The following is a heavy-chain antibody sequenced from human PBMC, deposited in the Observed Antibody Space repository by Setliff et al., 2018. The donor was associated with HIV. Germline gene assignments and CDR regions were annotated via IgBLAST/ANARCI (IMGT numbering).Heavy chain of an antibody. CDR3: ARISVASRYNSDMDV. CDR1: GFTFSTFA. CDR2: ITYDGSRT. Sequence: GFLRLSCVASGFTFSTFAMHWVRQAPGKGPEWVSVITYDGSRTYYADSVKGRFTISRDNSKNLLYLQMNSLRAEDTAVYYCARISVASRYNSDMDVWGKGTTVTVSS. D-gene: IGHD5-12*01. V-gene: IGHV3-30*07. J-gene: IGHJ6*03.